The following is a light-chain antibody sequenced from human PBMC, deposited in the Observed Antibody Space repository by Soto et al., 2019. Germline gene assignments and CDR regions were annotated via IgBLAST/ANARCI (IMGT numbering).Light chain of an antibody. CDR3: QQRDNWPLT. CDR2: DSS. Sequence: ETVLTQSPATLSSSPGDIATLSCRASRRVSSYLDWYQQKACQAPRLLIYDSSTRAAGTPARFSGSGSGTDFTLSMSSLDPEDFAVYDCQQRDNWPLTFREGKKVEI. V-gene: IGKV3-11*01. J-gene: IGKJ1*01. CDR1: RRVSSY.